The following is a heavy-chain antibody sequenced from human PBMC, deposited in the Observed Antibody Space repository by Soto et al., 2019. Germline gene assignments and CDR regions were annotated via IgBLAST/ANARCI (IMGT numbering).Heavy chain of an antibody. CDR2: TNHSGNT. Sequence: SETLSLTCTVSDDSINNYYWSWIRQSPGEGPEWLGNTNHSGNTHYNPSLKSRLAMSIDTSKNQFSLRLSSVTPADTAVYFCARGPFIAVADRWFDPWGQGTLVTVSS. V-gene: IGHV4-59*01. D-gene: IGHD6-19*01. J-gene: IGHJ5*02. CDR1: DDSINNYY. CDR3: ARGPFIAVADRWFDP.